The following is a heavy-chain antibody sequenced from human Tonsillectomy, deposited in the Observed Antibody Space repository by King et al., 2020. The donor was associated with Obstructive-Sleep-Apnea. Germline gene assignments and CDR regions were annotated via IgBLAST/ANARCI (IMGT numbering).Heavy chain of an antibody. CDR3: TRGRMYCSSTSCYAGFFDY. CDR1: GFTFGDYA. CDR2: IRSKAYGGRT. J-gene: IGHJ4*02. V-gene: IGHV3-49*03. Sequence: QLVQSGGSFVQPGRSLRLSCTASGFTFGDYAMSWFRQAPGKGVEWVGVIRSKAYGGRTEYAESVKGRLTISRDDSKSIAYLQMNSLKTEDTAVYYCTRGRMYCSSTSCYAGFFDYWGQGTLVTVSS. D-gene: IGHD2-2*01.